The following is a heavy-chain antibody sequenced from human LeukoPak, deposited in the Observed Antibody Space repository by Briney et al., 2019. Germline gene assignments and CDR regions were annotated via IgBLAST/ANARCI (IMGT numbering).Heavy chain of an antibody. D-gene: IGHD3-9*01. Sequence: PSETLSLTCTVSGGSMSDYYWSWIRKPPGKGLEWIGYIYYTGSTNYNPSLKSRVTMSVDTSKNQISLKLSSVTAADSAVYYCVRRVRYFGQNDYWGQGTLVTVSS. CDR1: GGSMSDYY. CDR2: IYYTGST. J-gene: IGHJ4*02. V-gene: IGHV4-59*08. CDR3: VRRVRYFGQNDY.